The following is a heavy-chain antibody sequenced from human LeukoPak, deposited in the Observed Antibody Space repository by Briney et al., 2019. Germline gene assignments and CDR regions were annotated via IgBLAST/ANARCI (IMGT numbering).Heavy chain of an antibody. CDR2: ISQSGNS. CDR3: ARDQVDYDTPDHFDY. D-gene: IGHD3-22*01. J-gene: IGHJ4*02. Sequence: SETLSLTCKVSGDSLSSSTCNWSWMRQPPGKGLEWIGYISQSGNSYFTPSLKSRATISVDRSKNQFSLTLTSVTAADTAVYYCARDQVDYDTPDHFDYWGKGTLVTVSS. V-gene: IGHV4-30-2*01. CDR1: GDSLSSSTCN.